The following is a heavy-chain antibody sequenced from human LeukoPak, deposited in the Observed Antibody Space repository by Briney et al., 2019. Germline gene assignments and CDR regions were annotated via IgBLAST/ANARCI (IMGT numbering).Heavy chain of an antibody. J-gene: IGHJ3*02. CDR3: TRGYDSGVYWSTFDI. Sequence: PGGSLRLSCTAPGFTFGDYAMSWGRQAPGKGVEWVGFITSKAYGGTTEYAASVKGRFSISRDDSKSIAYLQMNSLKTEDTAVYYCTRGYDSGVYWSTFDIWGQGTMVTVSS. CDR1: GFTFGDYA. V-gene: IGHV3-49*04. CDR2: ITSKAYGGTT. D-gene: IGHD3-22*01.